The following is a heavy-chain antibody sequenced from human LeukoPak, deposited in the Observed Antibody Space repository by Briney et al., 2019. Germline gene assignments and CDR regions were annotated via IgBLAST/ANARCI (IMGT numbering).Heavy chain of an antibody. J-gene: IGHJ5*02. CDR3: SPNVWFDA. Sequence: GGSLRLSCAASGFTISNAWMNWVRQAPGNGLEWVGRIESKADGGTTDYAAPVKGRFTISRDDSKNTLYLQINRLKTEDTALYYCSPNVWFDAWGQGTLVTVSS. V-gene: IGHV3-15*04. CDR2: IESKADGGTT. CDR1: GFTISNAW.